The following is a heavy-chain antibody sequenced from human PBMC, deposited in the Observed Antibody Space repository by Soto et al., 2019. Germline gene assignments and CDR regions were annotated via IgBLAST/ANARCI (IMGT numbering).Heavy chain of an antibody. D-gene: IGHD3-10*01. CDR2: INPNSGGT. J-gene: IGHJ5*02. CDR3: ARSRVYGSGVNWFVP. CDR1: GYTFTGYY. Sequence: ASVKVSCKASGYTFTGYYMHWVRQAPGQGLEWMGWINPNSGGTNYAQKFQGWVTMTRDTSISTAYMELSRLRSDDTAVYYCARSRVYGSGVNWFVPWGQGTLVTVSS. V-gene: IGHV1-2*04.